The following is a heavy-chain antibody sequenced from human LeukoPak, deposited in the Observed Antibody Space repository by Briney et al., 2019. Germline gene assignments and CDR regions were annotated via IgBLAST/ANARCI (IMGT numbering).Heavy chain of an antibody. V-gene: IGHV4-59*01. CDR1: GGSFSGYY. Sequence: SETLSLTCAVYGGSFSGYYWSWIRQPPGKGLEWIGYIYYSGSTNYNPSLKSRVTISVDTSKNQFSLKLSSVTAADTAVYYCAREGSDAFDIWGQGTMVTVSS. CDR3: AREGSDAFDI. CDR2: IYYSGST. J-gene: IGHJ3*02.